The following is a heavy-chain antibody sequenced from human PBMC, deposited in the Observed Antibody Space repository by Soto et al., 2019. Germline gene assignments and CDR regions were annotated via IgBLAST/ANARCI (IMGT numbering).Heavy chain of an antibody. CDR3: ARIPVDTYMIYWSDP. CDR2: VYFSGST. V-gene: IGHV4-61*08. CDR1: GDSVSSGDYY. J-gene: IGHJ5*02. D-gene: IGHD3-16*01. Sequence: SETLSLTCSVSGDSVSSGDYYWSWIRQPPGKGLEWIGHVYFSGSTNYIPSLKSRLTMSVDTAKNQFSLKLNSLTAADTAVYYFARIPVDTYMIYWSDPWGQGTQVTVS.